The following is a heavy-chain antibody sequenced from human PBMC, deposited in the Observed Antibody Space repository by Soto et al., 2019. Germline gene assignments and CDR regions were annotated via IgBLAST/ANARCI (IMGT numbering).Heavy chain of an antibody. CDR2: VYYSGST. V-gene: IGHV4-59*01. D-gene: IGHD1-1*01. J-gene: IGHJ3*02. CDR3: ARDDDGYNFHYAFDI. Sequence: QVQLQESGPGLVKPSETLSLTCTVSGDSISSYYWYWIRQPPGKGLEWIGYVYYSGSTKYNPSLKSRVTISVDTSKNQFSLKLTSVTAADTAVYYCARDDDGYNFHYAFDIWGQGTMVTVSS. CDR1: GDSISSYY.